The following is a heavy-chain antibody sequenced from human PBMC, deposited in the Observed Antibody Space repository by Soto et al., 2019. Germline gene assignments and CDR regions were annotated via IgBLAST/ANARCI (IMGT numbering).Heavy chain of an antibody. CDR3: AKGGVGGNY. D-gene: IGHD3-10*01. Sequence: EVQLLESGGGLVQPGGSLRLSCAASGFTFTNHAMNWVRQAPGKGLEWVSAITGSGGSTYYADSVKGRFTISRDNSKNTLYLQMSTLRADDTAVYYCAKGGVGGNYWGQGTLVTVSS. V-gene: IGHV3-23*01. CDR1: GFTFTNHA. CDR2: ITGSGGST. J-gene: IGHJ4*02.